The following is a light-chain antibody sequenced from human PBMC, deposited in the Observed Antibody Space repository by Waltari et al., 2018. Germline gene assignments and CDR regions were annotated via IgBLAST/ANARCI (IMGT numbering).Light chain of an antibody. CDR3: SSYAGSNTYI. CDR2: EVS. V-gene: IGLV2-11*01. CDR1: SSDIGYYNA. Sequence: QAAPTQPPSVSGSPRQSVTISCTGTSSDIGYYNAVSWYQQHPGKAPKLMCYEVSKRPSGVSDRFSGSKSGNTASLTISGLQAEDEADYYCSSYAGSNTYIFGAGTRLTVL. J-gene: IGLJ1*01.